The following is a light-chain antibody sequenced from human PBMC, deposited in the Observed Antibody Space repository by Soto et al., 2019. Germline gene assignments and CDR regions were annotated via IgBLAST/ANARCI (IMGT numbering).Light chain of an antibody. Sequence: TQSPATRSVSRGERATLSCRASQSIDGKVAWYQQRPGQAPRLLIYGASTRATGIPARFSGRGSGTEFTLTISGLQSQDLGVYYCQQYKCWRTFGQGTKVDIK. J-gene: IGKJ1*01. CDR1: QSIDGK. CDR3: QQYKCWRT. CDR2: GAS. V-gene: IGKV3-15*01.